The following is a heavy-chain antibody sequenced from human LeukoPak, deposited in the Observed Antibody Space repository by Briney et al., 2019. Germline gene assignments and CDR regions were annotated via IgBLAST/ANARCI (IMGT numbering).Heavy chain of an antibody. J-gene: IGHJ6*03. Sequence: PSETLSLTCTVSGVSISSSNSYWGWIRQPPGKGLEWIGSIYYSGNTYYNASLKSQVSISIDTSKNQFSLRLTSVTAADTAVYYCARDKLRGSAGNYYYMDVWGKGTTVTVSS. V-gene: IGHV4-39*02. D-gene: IGHD1-26*01. CDR2: IYYSGNT. CDR3: ARDKLRGSAGNYYYMDV. CDR1: GVSISSSNSY.